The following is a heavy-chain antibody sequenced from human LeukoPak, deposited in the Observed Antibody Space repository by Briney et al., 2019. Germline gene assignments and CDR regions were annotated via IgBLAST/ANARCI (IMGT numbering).Heavy chain of an antibody. D-gene: IGHD6-13*01. V-gene: IGHV5-51*01. CDR2: ISPDDSDT. CDR1: GYSFTNYW. CDR3: ARRRSSFERTLYYFDY. J-gene: IGHJ4*02. Sequence: GESLKISCQGSGYSFTNYWIGWVRQMPGKGLEWMGIISPDDSDTRYSPSFQGQVTISADKSISTAYLQWSSLKASDTAIYYCARRRSSFERTLYYFDYWGQGTLVTVSS.